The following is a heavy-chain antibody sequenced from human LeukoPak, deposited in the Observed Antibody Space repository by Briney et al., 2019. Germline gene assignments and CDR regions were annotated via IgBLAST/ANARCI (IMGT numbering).Heavy chain of an antibody. D-gene: IGHD1-26*01. V-gene: IGHV1-18*01. Sequence: ASVKVSCKTSGYRFTSYGISWVRQAPGQGLERMGWVSTYNDKKDYAQKFQGRVIMTTDTSTTTAYMELGSLRSDDTAVYYCARHSGSYAFDYWGQGTLVTVSS. J-gene: IGHJ4*02. CDR3: ARHSGSYAFDY. CDR1: GYRFTSYG. CDR2: VSTYNDKK.